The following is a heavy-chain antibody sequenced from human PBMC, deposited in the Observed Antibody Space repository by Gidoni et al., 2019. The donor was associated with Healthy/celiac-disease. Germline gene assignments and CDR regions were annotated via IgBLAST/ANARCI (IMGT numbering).Heavy chain of an antibody. V-gene: IGHV4-59*01. Sequence: QVQLQESGPGLVKPSETLALTCTVSGGPLRSYYRRWIRLPPGKGLEWIGYIYYSGSTNYNPSLKSRVTISVDTSKNQFSLKLSSVTAADTAVYYCARDPSDTALSWFDPWGQGTLVTVSS. D-gene: IGHD5-18*01. CDR2: IYYSGST. CDR3: ARDPSDTALSWFDP. J-gene: IGHJ5*02. CDR1: GGPLRSYY.